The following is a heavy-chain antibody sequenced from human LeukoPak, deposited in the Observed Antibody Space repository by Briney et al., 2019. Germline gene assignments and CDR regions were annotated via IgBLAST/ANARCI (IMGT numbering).Heavy chain of an antibody. J-gene: IGHJ4*02. D-gene: IGHD3-9*01. CDR1: GYTFTGYY. Sequence: ASVKVSCKASGYTFTGYYMHWVRPAPGQGLEWMGWINPNSGGTNYAQKFQGRGTMTRDTSISTAYMELSRLRSDDAAVYYCASSRYFDWLTFDYWGQGTLVTVSS. CDR3: ASSRYFDWLTFDY. V-gene: IGHV1-2*02. CDR2: INPNSGGT.